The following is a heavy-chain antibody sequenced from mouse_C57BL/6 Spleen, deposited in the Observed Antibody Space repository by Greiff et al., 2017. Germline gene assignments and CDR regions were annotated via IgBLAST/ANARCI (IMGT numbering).Heavy chain of an antibody. V-gene: IGHV1-61*01. J-gene: IGHJ2*01. CDR2: IYPSDSET. Sequence: QVQLKQSGAELVRPGSSVKLSCKASGYTFTSYWMDWVKQRPGQGLEWIGNIYPSDSETHYNQKFKDKATLTVDKSSSTAYMQLSSLTSEDSAVYYCAREVPYFDYWGQGTTLTVSS. CDR3: AREVPYFDY. CDR1: GYTFTSYW. D-gene: IGHD2-14*01.